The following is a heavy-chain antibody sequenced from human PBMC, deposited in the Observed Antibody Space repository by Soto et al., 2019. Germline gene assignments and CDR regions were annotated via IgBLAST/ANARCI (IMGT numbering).Heavy chain of an antibody. CDR1: GFTFSSYS. J-gene: IGHJ5*02. Sequence: SLRLSCAASGFTFSSYSMNWVRQAPGKGLEWVSSISSSSSYIYYADSVKGRFTISRDNARNSLYLQMNSLRAEDTAVYYCARDPNYYGSGLNWFDPWGQGTLVTVSS. V-gene: IGHV3-21*01. D-gene: IGHD3-10*01. CDR3: ARDPNYYGSGLNWFDP. CDR2: ISSSSSYI.